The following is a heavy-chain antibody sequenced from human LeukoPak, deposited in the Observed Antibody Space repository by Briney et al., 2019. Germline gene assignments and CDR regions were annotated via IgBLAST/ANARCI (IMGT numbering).Heavy chain of an antibody. V-gene: IGHV4-59*12. CDR3: ARAARLTGTTSYYYGMDV. J-gene: IGHJ6*02. D-gene: IGHD1-7*01. CDR1: RGSLSSYY. CDR2: IYYSGST. Sequence: SETLSLTCNVSRGSLSSYYWSWIRQPPGKGLEWIGYIYYSGSTNYNPSLKSRVTMSVDTSKNQFSLKLSSVTAADTAVYYCARAARLTGTTSYYYGMDVWGQGTTVTVSS.